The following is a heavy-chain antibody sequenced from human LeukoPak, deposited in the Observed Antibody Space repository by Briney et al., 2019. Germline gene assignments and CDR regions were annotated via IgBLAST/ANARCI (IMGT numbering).Heavy chain of an antibody. Sequence: SETLSLTCTVSGGSISTYYWSWIRQPPGKGLEWIGRIYTTGSTNYNPSLKSRVTMSSDTSKNQLSLKLTSVTAADTAIYYCAKIRCSSTSCYAYYFDYWGQGTLVTVSS. CDR2: IYTTGST. J-gene: IGHJ4*02. D-gene: IGHD2-2*01. V-gene: IGHV4-4*07. CDR1: GGSISTYY. CDR3: AKIRCSSTSCYAYYFDY.